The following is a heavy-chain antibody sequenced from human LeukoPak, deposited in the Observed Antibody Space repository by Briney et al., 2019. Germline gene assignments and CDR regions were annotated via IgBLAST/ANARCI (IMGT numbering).Heavy chain of an antibody. Sequence: APVKVSCKASGYTFTGYYMHWVRQAPGQGLEWMGWINPNSGGTNYAQKFQGRVTMTRDTSISTAYMELSRLRSDDTAVYYCATFGAGGYYFDYWGQGTLVTVSS. J-gene: IGHJ4*02. D-gene: IGHD3-3*01. V-gene: IGHV1-2*02. CDR2: INPNSGGT. CDR1: GYTFTGYY. CDR3: ATFGAGGYYFDY.